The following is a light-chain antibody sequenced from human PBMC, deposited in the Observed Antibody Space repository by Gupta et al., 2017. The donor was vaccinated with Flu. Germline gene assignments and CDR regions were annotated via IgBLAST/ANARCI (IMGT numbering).Light chain of an antibody. V-gene: IGKV2-28*01. CDR3: RQALQTPIT. Sequence: DFVLTQSPLSLPVTPGEPASISCRSRQSLLHTNGFNYLDWILQKPGRSPQLLIYLGSTRASGVPDRCSGSGSGTNVTPTITSVEAEDVGTYYCRQALQTPITFGHGTKVDFK. CDR1: QSLLHTNGFNY. J-gene: IGKJ3*01. CDR2: LGS.